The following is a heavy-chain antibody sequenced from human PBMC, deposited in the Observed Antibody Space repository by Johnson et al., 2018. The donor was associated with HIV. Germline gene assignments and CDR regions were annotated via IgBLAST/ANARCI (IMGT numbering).Heavy chain of an antibody. CDR2: ISYDGSNK. CDR3: AGVMGATQVMGAFDI. Sequence: QMLLVESGGGVVQPGRSLRLSCAASGFTFSSYAMHWVRQAPGKGLEWVAVISYDGSNKYYADSVTGRFTISRDNSKNTLYLQMNSLRAEDTAVYYCAGVMGATQVMGAFDIWGQGTMVTVS. J-gene: IGHJ3*02. CDR1: GFTFSSYA. D-gene: IGHD1-26*01. V-gene: IGHV3-30*04.